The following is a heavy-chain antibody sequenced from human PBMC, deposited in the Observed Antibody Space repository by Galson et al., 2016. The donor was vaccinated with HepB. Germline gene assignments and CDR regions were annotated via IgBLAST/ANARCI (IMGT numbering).Heavy chain of an antibody. CDR2: IRGGGGNT. D-gene: IGHD3-9*01. CDR1: GFTFSSYA. J-gene: IGHJ3*02. Sequence: SLRLSCAASGFTFSSYAMSWVRQAPGKGLEWVSIIRGGGGNTDYADSVKGRFTISRDNSKNTLYLQMNSLRAEDTAVYYCAKDRSPYYDIVTGYFPDNDSFDIWGQGTMVTVSS. V-gene: IGHV3-23*01. CDR3: AKDRSPYYDIVTGYFPDNDSFDI.